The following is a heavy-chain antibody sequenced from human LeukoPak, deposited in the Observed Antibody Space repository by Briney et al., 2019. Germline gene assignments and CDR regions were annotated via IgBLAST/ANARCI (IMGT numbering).Heavy chain of an antibody. V-gene: IGHV3-30*18. CDR3: AKGSRRASSGWYFRFDY. CDR1: GFTFSSYG. Sequence: GRSLRLSCAASGFTFSSYGMHWVRQAPGKGLEWVAVISYDGSNKYYADSVKGRFTISRDNSKNTLYLQMNSLRAEDTAVYYCAKGSRRASSGWYFRFDYWGQGTLVTVSS. J-gene: IGHJ4*02. CDR2: ISYDGSNK. D-gene: IGHD6-19*01.